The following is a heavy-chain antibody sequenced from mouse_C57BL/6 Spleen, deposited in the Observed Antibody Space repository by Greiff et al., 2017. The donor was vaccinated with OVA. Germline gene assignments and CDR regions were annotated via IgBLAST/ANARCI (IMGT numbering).Heavy chain of an antibody. J-gene: IGHJ2*01. Sequence: VQLQQSGAELARPGASVKLSCKASGYTFTSYGISWVKQRPGQGLEWIGEIYPRSGNTYYNEKFKGKATLTADKSSSTAYMELRSLTSEDSAVYFCAREGYDYDGEGWGQGTTLTVSS. D-gene: IGHD2-4*01. CDR3: AREGYDYDGEG. V-gene: IGHV1-81*01. CDR2: IYPRSGNT. CDR1: GYTFTSYG.